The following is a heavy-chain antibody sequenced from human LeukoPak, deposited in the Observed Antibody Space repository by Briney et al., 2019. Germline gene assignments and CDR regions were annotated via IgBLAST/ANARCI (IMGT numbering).Heavy chain of an antibody. CDR3: ARDAAYHGGPYFGH. CDR1: GGSISSYY. Sequence: SETLSLTCTVSGGSISSYYWSWIRQPPGKGLEWIGYIYYSGSTNYNPSLKSRVTISVDTSKNQFSLKLSSVTASDPALYYFARDAAYHGGPYFGHWGQGTLVTGS. CDR2: IYYSGST. D-gene: IGHD4-23*01. V-gene: IGHV4-59*01. J-gene: IGHJ4*02.